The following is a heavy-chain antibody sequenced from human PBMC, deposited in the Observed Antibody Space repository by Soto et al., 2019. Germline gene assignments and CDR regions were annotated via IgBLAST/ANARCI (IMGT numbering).Heavy chain of an antibody. Sequence: SATLSLTCAVSGGSIASPNWWSWVRQPPGKGLEWIGESYHSGSTNYNPSLKSRLTISVDESKNQFSLRLDSVTAADTAVYYCASLSGTTFAFDYWGRGSLVTVSS. D-gene: IGHD1-7*01. CDR2: SYHSGST. V-gene: IGHV4-4*02. J-gene: IGHJ4*02. CDR3: ASLSGTTFAFDY. CDR1: GGSIASPNW.